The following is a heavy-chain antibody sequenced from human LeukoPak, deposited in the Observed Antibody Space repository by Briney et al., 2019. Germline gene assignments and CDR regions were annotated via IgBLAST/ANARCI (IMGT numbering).Heavy chain of an antibody. CDR2: ISAYNGNT. V-gene: IGHV1-18*01. CDR1: GGTFSSDA. CDR3: ARDKDTHIVVVTAIRPRYYYYGMDV. Sequence: ASVKVSCKASGGTFSSDAISWVRQAPGQGLEWMGWISAYNGNTNYAQKLQGRVTMTTDTSTSTAYMELRSLRSDDTAVYYCARDKDTHIVVVTAIRPRYYYYGMDVWGQGTTVTLSS. D-gene: IGHD2-21*02. J-gene: IGHJ6*02.